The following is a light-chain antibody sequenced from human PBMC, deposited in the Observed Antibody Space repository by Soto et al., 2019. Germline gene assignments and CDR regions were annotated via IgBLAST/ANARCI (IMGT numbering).Light chain of an antibody. Sequence: QSALTQPASVSGSPGQSITISCTGTSRDVGNYNYVSWYQHHPGKAPKLMIYEVSNRPSGVSNRFSGSKSGNTASLTISGLQAEDEADYYCNSYATTTWVFGGGTQLTVL. CDR3: NSYATTTWV. CDR1: SRDVGNYNY. CDR2: EVS. J-gene: IGLJ3*02. V-gene: IGLV2-14*01.